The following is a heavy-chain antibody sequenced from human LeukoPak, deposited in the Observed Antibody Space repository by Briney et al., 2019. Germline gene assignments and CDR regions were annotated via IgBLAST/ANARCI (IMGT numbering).Heavy chain of an antibody. CDR2: IYSGGST. V-gene: IGHV3-66*01. Sequence: GGSLRLSCAAPGFTFSSNYMSWVRQAPGKGLEWVSVIYSGGSTYHADSVKGRFTISRDNSKNTLYLQMNSLRAEDTAVYYCARDGVVRGVISHFDYWGQGTLVTVSS. CDR3: ARDGVVRGVISHFDY. CDR1: GFTFSSNY. D-gene: IGHD3-10*01. J-gene: IGHJ4*02.